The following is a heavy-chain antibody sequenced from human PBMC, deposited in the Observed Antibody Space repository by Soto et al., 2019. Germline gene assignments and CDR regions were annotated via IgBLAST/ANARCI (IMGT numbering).Heavy chain of an antibody. CDR2: IMPIIGTA. CDR3: AEDLEVIDGNISHIDC. Sequence: QVQLGQTGAEVKKPGSSVKVSCKASGGTFSSHVFNWVRQAPGQGLEWMGGIMPIIGTANYAQKFQGRVTITVDEYASTCFMELSSLRSEDEAVYYCAEDLEVIDGNISHIDCWGQGTLVTVSS. CDR1: GGTFSSHV. D-gene: IGHD3-22*01. J-gene: IGHJ4*02. V-gene: IGHV1-69*01.